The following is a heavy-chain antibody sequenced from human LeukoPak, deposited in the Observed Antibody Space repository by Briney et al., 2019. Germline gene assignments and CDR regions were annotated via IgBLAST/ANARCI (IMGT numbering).Heavy chain of an antibody. CDR3: ARGGYDFVYYYYGMDV. CDR1: GYTFTGYY. CDR2: INPNSGGT. D-gene: IGHD3-3*01. Sequence: ASVKVSCKASGYTFTGYYMHWARQGPGQGLEWMGRINPNSGGTNYAQKFQGRVTMTRDMSISTAYMELSRLRSDDTAVYYCARGGYDFVYYYYGMDVWGQGTTVTVSS. J-gene: IGHJ6*02. V-gene: IGHV1-2*06.